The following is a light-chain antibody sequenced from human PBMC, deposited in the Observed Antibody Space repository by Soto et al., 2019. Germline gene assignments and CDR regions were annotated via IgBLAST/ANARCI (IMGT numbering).Light chain of an antibody. CDR1: QDISDY. CDR3: QQYYHIPLT. V-gene: IGKV1-33*01. Sequence: DFPMTQSPSSLSASVGDRVTITCQASQDISDYLNWYQQKPGRAPKLLIYDASNLQTGVPSRFSGSGSWTDFSFTISSLQPEDIATYYFQQYYHIPLTFRGGTKVEIK. CDR2: DAS. J-gene: IGKJ4*01.